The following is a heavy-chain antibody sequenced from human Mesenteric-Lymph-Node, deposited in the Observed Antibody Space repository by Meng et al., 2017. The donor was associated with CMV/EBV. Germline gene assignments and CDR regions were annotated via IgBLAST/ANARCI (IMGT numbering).Heavy chain of an antibody. Sequence: GESLKISCAASGFTFNNYWMSWVRQAPGKGLEWVANIKEDGSDKYYVDSVKGRFTISRDNTQNSLSLQMNSLRTEDTAVYFCARDPPRYCSSTSCYHGGYWGQGTLVTVSS. CDR2: IKEDGSDK. V-gene: IGHV3-7*01. CDR1: GFTFNNYW. D-gene: IGHD2-2*01. CDR3: ARDPPRYCSSTSCYHGGY. J-gene: IGHJ4*02.